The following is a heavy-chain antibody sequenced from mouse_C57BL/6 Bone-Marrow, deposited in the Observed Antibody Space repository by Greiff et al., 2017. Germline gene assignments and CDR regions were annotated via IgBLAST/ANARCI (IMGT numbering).Heavy chain of an antibody. CDR1: GYTFTSYG. CDR3: ARNFRFAY. J-gene: IGHJ3*01. Sequence: QVQLQQSGAELARPGASVKLSCKASGYTFTSYGISWVKQRTGQGLEWIGEIYPRSGNTYYNEKFKGKATLTADKSSSTAYMELRRLTSEDSAVYFCARNFRFAYWGQGTLVTVSA. V-gene: IGHV1-81*01. CDR2: IYPRSGNT.